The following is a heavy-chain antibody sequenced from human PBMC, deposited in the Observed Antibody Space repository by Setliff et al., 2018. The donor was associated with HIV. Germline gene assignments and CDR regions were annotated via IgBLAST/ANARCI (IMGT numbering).Heavy chain of an antibody. J-gene: IGHJ3*02. CDR2: ISTFNGDT. CDR1: GYSFINYG. D-gene: IGHD1-26*01. V-gene: IGHV1-18*01. CDR3: ARDRVVGAPNAFDI. Sequence: ASVKVSCKASGYSFINYGINWVRQAPGQGLEWMGWISTFNGDTNFAQKFQGRVSMTRDTSTSTVYMELSSLRSEDTAVYYCARDRVVGAPNAFDIWGQGTVVTVSS.